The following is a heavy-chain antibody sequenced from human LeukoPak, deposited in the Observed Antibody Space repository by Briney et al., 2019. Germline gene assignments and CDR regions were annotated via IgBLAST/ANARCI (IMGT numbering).Heavy chain of an antibody. D-gene: IGHD5-18*01. Sequence: PGGSLRLSCAASGFTFSSYAMSWVRQAPGKGLEWVSAISGSGGSTYYADSVKGRFTISRDNSKNTLYLQMNSLRAEDTAVYYCAKDPSGLGYSYAVFDPWGQGTLVTVSS. CDR3: AKDPSGLGYSYAVFDP. V-gene: IGHV3-23*01. J-gene: IGHJ5*02. CDR1: GFTFSSYA. CDR2: ISGSGGST.